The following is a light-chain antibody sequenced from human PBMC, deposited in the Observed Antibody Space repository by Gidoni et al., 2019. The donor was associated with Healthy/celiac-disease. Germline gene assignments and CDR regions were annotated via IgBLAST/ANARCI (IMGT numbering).Light chain of an antibody. Sequence: IQLTQSPSFLSASVGDRVTITCRASQGISSYLAWYQQKPGKAPKLLIYAASTLHSGVPARFSGSGSGTEFTLTISSLQPEDFATYYCQQLNSYPLTFGPGTKVDIK. CDR1: QGISSY. CDR2: AAS. V-gene: IGKV1-9*01. J-gene: IGKJ3*01. CDR3: QQLNSYPLT.